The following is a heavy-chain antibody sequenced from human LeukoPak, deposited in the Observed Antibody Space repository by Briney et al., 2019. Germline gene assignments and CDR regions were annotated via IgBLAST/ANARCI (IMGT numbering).Heavy chain of an antibody. V-gene: IGHV3-15*01. J-gene: IGHJ6*03. CDR2: IKSKTDGGTT. D-gene: IGHD3-3*01. CDR1: GFTFSNAW. CDR3: TTGASHYDFWSGYYKRASLVYMDV. Sequence: GGSLRLSCAASGFTFSNAWMSWVRQAPGKGLEWVGLIKSKTDGGTTDYAAPVKGRFTIPRDDSKNTLYLQMNSLKTEDTAVYYCTTGASHYDFWSGYYKRASLVYMDVWGKGTTVTVSS.